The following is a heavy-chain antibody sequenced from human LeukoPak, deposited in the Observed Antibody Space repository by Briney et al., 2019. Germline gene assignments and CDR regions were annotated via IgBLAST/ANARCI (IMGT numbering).Heavy chain of an antibody. CDR1: GYTFTGFY. J-gene: IGHJ4*02. Sequence: ASVKVSCKASGYTFTGFYIHWVRQAPGQGLEWMGWINPNSGGTKYAQRFQGRVTMTRDTSISTAYMELNSLRSDDTAVYHCAREEDSYAHYFDYWGQGTLVTVSS. D-gene: IGHD5-18*01. CDR2: INPNSGGT. V-gene: IGHV1-2*02. CDR3: AREEDSYAHYFDY.